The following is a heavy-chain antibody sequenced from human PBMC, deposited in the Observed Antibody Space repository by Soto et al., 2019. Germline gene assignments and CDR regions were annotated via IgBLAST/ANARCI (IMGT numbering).Heavy chain of an antibody. CDR1: GGSISSSSYY. CDR2: IYYSGST. Sequence: SETLSLTCTVSGGSISSSSYYWGWIRQPPGKGLEWIGGIYYSGSTYYNPSLKSRVTISVDTSKNQFSLKLSSVTAADTAVYYCARHFYDFWSQDYYGMDVWGQGTTVT. J-gene: IGHJ6*02. CDR3: ARHFYDFWSQDYYGMDV. V-gene: IGHV4-39*01. D-gene: IGHD3-3*01.